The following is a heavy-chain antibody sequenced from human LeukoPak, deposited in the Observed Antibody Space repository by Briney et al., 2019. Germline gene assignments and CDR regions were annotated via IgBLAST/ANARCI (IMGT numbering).Heavy chain of an antibody. J-gene: IGHJ5*02. CDR3: ARWGTYASTSNWFDP. CDR2: INHSGST. V-gene: IGHV4-34*01. Sequence: SETLSLTCAVYGGSFSGYYWSWIRQPPGKGLEWIGEINHSGSTNYNPSLKSRVTISVDTSKNQFSLKLSSVTAADTAVYYCARWGTYASTSNWFDPWGQGTLVTVSS. D-gene: IGHD2-2*01. CDR1: GGSFSGYY.